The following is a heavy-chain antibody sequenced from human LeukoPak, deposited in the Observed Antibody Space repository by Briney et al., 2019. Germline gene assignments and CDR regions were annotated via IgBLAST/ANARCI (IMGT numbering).Heavy chain of an antibody. CDR1: GFTFSSYA. J-gene: IGHJ4*02. V-gene: IGHV3-23*01. CDR3: AKDRYYDSSAFDY. D-gene: IGHD3-22*01. CDR2: ISGSGGST. Sequence: PGGALRLSCAASGFTFSSYAMSWVRQAPGKGLEWVSAISGSGGSTYYADSVKGRFTISRDNSKNTLYLQMNSLRAEDTAVYYCAKDRYYDSSAFDYWGQGTLVTVSS.